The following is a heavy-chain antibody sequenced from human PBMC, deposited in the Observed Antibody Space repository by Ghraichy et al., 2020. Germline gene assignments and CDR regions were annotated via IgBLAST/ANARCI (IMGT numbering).Heavy chain of an antibody. CDR3: ARRPAYCSSSTSCYSFDH. CDR2: IAAYNGNT. V-gene: IGHV1-18*01. Sequence: ASVKVSCKASGYTFTTYSISWVRQAPGQGLEWMGWIAAYNGNTNFAKNFQGRVTMTTDTSTSTAYMELRSLRSDDTAVYYCARRPAYCSSSTSCYSFDHWGQGTLVTVSS. CDR1: GYTFTTYS. J-gene: IGHJ4*02. D-gene: IGHD2-2*01.